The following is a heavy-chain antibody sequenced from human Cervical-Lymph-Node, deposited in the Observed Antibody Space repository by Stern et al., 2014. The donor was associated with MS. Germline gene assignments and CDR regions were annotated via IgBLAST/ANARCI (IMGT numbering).Heavy chain of an antibody. CDR1: GFTFRNYW. Sequence: VQLVESGGGLVQPGGSLRLSCAASGFTFRNYWMNWVRQAPGKGLEWVANIKQDGGEKNYVDSVKGRFTISRDNAKNSLYLQMNSLRAEDTAVYYCARDRFSYGLFDYWGQGTLVTVSS. V-gene: IGHV3-7*01. J-gene: IGHJ4*02. CDR3: ARDRFSYGLFDY. D-gene: IGHD5-18*01. CDR2: IKQDGGEK.